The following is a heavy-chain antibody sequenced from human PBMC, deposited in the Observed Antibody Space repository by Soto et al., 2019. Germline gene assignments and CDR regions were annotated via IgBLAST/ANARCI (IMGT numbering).Heavy chain of an antibody. CDR1: GFTFSSYW. Sequence: EVQLVEFGGGLAQPGGSLRLSCAASGFTFSSYWMYWVRQAPGEGLVWVSRINSDGSSTTYADSVKGRFTVSRDNAKDTLYLRMNSRRVGDAAVYYCARDGGYFDYWGQGILVTVSS. V-gene: IGHV3-74*01. D-gene: IGHD3-10*01. CDR3: ARDGGYFDY. J-gene: IGHJ4*02. CDR2: INSDGSST.